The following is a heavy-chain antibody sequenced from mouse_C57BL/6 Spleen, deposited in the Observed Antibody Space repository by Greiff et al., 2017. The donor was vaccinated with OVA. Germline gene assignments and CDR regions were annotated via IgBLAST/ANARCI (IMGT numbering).Heavy chain of an antibody. CDR2: IDPSDSYT. J-gene: IGHJ2*01. CDR3: AREDYCSNVGDD. CDR1: GYTFSSYW. D-gene: IGHD2-5*01. V-gene: IGHV1-50*01. Sequence: VQLQQPGAELVKPGASVKLSCKASGYTFSSYWMQWVKQRPGQGLEWIGEIDPSDSYTNYNQKFKGKATLTVDTSSSTAYMQLSSLTSEDSAVYYCAREDYCSNVGDDWGQGTTLTVSS.